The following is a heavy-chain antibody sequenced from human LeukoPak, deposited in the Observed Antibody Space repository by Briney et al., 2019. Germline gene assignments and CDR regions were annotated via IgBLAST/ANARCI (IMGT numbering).Heavy chain of an antibody. J-gene: IGHJ4*02. Sequence: SQTLSVTCGISGDSVSSSSGAWNWIRQSPSRGLEWLGRTYYRSKWYSDYAVSVQSRISTSPDTSKNQFSLQLNSVTPEDTAVYYCAGGTGTLDYWGQGTLVTVSS. CDR2: TYYRSKWYS. V-gene: IGHV6-1*01. CDR1: GDSVSSSSGA. D-gene: IGHD1-7*01. CDR3: AGGTGTLDY.